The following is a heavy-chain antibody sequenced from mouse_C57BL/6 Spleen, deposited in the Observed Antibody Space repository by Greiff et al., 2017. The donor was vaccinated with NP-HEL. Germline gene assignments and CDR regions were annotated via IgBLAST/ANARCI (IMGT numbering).Heavy chain of an antibody. CDR1: GYTFTSYG. Sequence: QVQLQQSGAELARPGASVKLSCKASGYTFTSYGISWVKQRTGQGLEWIGEIYPRSGNTYYNEKFKGKATLTADKSSSTAYMELRSLTSEDSAVYFCARSGSSITTVPYYYAMDYWGQGTSVTVSS. J-gene: IGHJ4*01. D-gene: IGHD1-1*01. CDR2: IYPRSGNT. V-gene: IGHV1-81*01. CDR3: ARSGSSITTVPYYYAMDY.